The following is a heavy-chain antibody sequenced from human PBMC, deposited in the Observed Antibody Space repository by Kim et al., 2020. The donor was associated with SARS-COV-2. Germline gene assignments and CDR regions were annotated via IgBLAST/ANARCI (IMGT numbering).Heavy chain of an antibody. V-gene: IGHV4-59*01. D-gene: IGHD6-13*01. CDR2: IYYSGST. CDR1: GGSISSYY. CDR3: ARGVAAAAGGNWFDP. J-gene: IGHJ5*02. Sequence: SETLSLTCTVSGGSISSYYWSWIRQPPGKGLEWIGYIYYSGSTNYNPSLKSRVTISVDTSKNQFSLKLSSVTAADTAVYYCARGVAAAAGGNWFDPWGQG.